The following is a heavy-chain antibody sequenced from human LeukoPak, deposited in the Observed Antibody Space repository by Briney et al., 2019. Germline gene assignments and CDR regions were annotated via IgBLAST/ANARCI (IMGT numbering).Heavy chain of an antibody. V-gene: IGHV4-34*01. J-gene: IGHJ5*02. Sequence: PSETLSLTCAVYGGSFSGYYWSWIRQPPGKGLEWIGEINHSGSTNYSPSLKSRVTISVDTSKNQFSLKLSSVTAADTAVYYCARAAPADGFDPWGQGTLVTVSS. CDR2: INHSGST. CDR3: ARAAPADGFDP. CDR1: GGSFSGYY.